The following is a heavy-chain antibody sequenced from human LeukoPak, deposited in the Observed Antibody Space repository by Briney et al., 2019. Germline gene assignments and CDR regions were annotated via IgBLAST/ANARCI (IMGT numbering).Heavy chain of an antibody. Sequence: GGSLRLSCAASGFTFSSYSMDWVRQAPGKGLEWVSYISSSSSTIYYADSVKGRFTISRDNSKNTLYLQMNSLRAEDTAVYYCAKTKTIVVVPAAPPDYWGQGTLVTVSS. CDR1: GFTFSSYS. V-gene: IGHV3-48*01. J-gene: IGHJ4*02. CDR2: ISSSSSTI. CDR3: AKTKTIVVVPAAPPDY. D-gene: IGHD2-2*01.